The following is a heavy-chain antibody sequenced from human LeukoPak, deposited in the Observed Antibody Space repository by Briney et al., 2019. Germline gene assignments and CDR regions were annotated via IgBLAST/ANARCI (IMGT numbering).Heavy chain of an antibody. Sequence: GASVKVSCKASGYTFTGYYMHWVRQAPGQGLEWMGRINPNSGGTNYAQKFQGGVTMTRDTSISTAYMELSRLRSDDTAVYYCARDASVVPPAMLPHYYYYMDVWGKGTTVTVSS. CDR2: INPNSGGT. V-gene: IGHV1-2*06. CDR1: GYTFTGYY. D-gene: IGHD2-2*01. CDR3: ARDASVVPPAMLPHYYYYMDV. J-gene: IGHJ6*03.